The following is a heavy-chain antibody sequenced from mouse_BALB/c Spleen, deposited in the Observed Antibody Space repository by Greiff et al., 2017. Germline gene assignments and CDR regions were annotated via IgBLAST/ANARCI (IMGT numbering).Heavy chain of an antibody. CDR1: GFTFSNYW. CDR3: TREMIIGFAY. CDR2: IRLKSNNYAT. D-gene: IGHD2-4*01. V-gene: IGHV6-6*02. Sequence: EVKVEESGGGLVQPGGSMKLSCVASGFTFSNYWMNWVRQSPEKGLEWVAEIRLKSNNYATHYAESVKGRFTISRDDSKSSVYLQMNNLRAEDTGIYYCTREMIIGFAYWGQGTLVTVSA. J-gene: IGHJ3*01.